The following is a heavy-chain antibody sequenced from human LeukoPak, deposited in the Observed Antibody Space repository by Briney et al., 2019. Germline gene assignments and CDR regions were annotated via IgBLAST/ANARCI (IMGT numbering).Heavy chain of an antibody. CDR3: GKDDSSVVTPLFHH. CDR2: ISGNGGST. J-gene: IGHJ1*01. D-gene: IGHD4-23*01. CDR1: GFTVSSNY. Sequence: GGSLRLSCAASGFTVSSNYMSWVRQAPGKGLEWVSSISGNGGSTHYADSVKGRFTISRDNSKNTLYLQMNSLRAEDTAVYYCGKDDSSVVTPLFHHWGQGTLVTVSS. V-gene: IGHV3-23*01.